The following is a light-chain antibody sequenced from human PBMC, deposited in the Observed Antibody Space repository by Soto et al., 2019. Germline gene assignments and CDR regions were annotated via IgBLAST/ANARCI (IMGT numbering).Light chain of an antibody. CDR1: QSVSSN. J-gene: IGKJ1*01. CDR3: HQRQSWPRT. CDR2: AAS. Sequence: ILRAQSPATLSVSPVERATLSCRASQSVSSNLAWYQQKPGQAPRLLIYAASTRATGIPARFSASGSGTDFTLTISDVQPEDFALYYCHQRQSWPRTFGQGTKVDIK. V-gene: IGKV3-15*01.